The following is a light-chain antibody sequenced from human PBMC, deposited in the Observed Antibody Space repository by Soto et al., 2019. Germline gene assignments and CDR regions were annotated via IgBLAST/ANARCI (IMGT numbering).Light chain of an antibody. Sequence: DIQMTQSPSSLSASVGDRVTITCRASQGITDYLAWYQQKPGHVPNLLIYAASTLQSGVPSRFSGSGSGTDFTLTISGLQPEDVATYYCQNYDSAPWTFGQGTKVEIK. V-gene: IGKV1-27*01. CDR1: QGITDY. CDR3: QNYDSAPWT. CDR2: AAS. J-gene: IGKJ1*01.